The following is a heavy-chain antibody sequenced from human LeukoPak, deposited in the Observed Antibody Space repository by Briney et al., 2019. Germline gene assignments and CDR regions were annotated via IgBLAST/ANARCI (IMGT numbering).Heavy chain of an antibody. V-gene: IGHV4-38-2*01. D-gene: IGHD1-26*01. J-gene: IGHJ4*02. CDR3: ASISGSYYSSTWDY. Sequence: PSETLSLTCADYGGSFSGYYWGRIRQPPGKGLEWIGSIYHSGSTYYNPSLKSRVTISVDTSKNQFSLKLSSVTAADTAVYYCASISGSYYSSTWDYWGQGTLVTVSS. CDR2: IYHSGST. CDR1: GGSFSGYY.